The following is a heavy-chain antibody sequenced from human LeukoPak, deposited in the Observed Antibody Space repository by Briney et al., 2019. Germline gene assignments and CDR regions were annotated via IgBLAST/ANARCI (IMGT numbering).Heavy chain of an antibody. Sequence: PSETLSLTCTVSGGSISSSSYYWGWIRQPPGKGLEWIGSIYHSGSTYYNPSLKSRVTISVDTSKNQFSLKLSSVTAADTAVYYCAREHERWLQYNYYYYMEVWGKETTVTVSS. D-gene: IGHD5-24*01. V-gene: IGHV4-39*07. CDR1: GGSISSSSYY. CDR2: IYHSGST. CDR3: AREHERWLQYNYYYYMEV. J-gene: IGHJ6*03.